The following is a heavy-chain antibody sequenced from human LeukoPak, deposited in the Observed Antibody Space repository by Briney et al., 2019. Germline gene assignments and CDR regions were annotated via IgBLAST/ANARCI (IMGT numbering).Heavy chain of an antibody. Sequence: GASVKVSCKASGYTFTTYAMHWVRQAPGQRLEWMGWINTGNGNTKYSQKFQGRVTITRDTSATTAYMELSSPTSEDTAVYYCAREAQRGLAGEYWGEGTLVIVSS. CDR1: GYTFTTYA. CDR3: AREAQRGLAGEY. D-gene: IGHD3-10*01. V-gene: IGHV1-3*04. CDR2: INTGNGNT. J-gene: IGHJ4*02.